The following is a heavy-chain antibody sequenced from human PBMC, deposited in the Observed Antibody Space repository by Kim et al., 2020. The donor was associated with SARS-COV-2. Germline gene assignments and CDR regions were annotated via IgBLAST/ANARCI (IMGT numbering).Heavy chain of an antibody. CDR3: AKGESSNWSYFDY. J-gene: IGHJ4*02. Sequence: GGSLRLSCAASGFTFSSYTMSWVRQAPGKGPEWVSLVSGSGGSTYHADSVKGRFAISRDNSKKTLYLQMNSLRAEDTDLYYCAKGESSNWSYFDYWGQGTLVTVSS. CDR1: GFTFSSYT. CDR2: VSGSGGST. D-gene: IGHD6-13*01. V-gene: IGHV3-23*01.